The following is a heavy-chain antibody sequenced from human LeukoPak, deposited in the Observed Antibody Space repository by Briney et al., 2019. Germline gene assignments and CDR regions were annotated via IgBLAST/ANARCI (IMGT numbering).Heavy chain of an antibody. Sequence: SETLSLTCTVSGGSISSSSYYWGWIRQPPGKGLEWIGSIYYSRSTYYNPSLKSRVTISVDTSKNQFSLKLSSVTAADTAVYYCARRPYYYYYMDVWGKGTTVTVSS. CDR1: GGSISSSSYY. V-gene: IGHV4-39*07. CDR2: IYYSRST. CDR3: ARRPYYYYYMDV. J-gene: IGHJ6*03.